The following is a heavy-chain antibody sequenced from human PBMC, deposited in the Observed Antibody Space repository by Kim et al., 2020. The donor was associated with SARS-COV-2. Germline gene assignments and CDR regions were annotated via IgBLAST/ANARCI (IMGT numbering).Heavy chain of an antibody. V-gene: IGHV1-24*01. CDR3: ATDGDCSGGSCYPRAFDI. D-gene: IGHD2-15*01. Sequence: ASVKVSCKVSGYTLTELSMHWVRQAPGKGLEWMGGFDPEDGETIYAQKFQGRVTMTEDTSTDTAYMELSSLRSEDTAVYYCATDGDCSGGSCYPRAFDIWGQGTMVTVSS. CDR2: FDPEDGET. J-gene: IGHJ3*02. CDR1: GYTLTELS.